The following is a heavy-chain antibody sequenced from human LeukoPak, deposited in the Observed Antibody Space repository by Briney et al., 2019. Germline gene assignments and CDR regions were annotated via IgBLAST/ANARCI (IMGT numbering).Heavy chain of an antibody. CDR2: IYYSGST. D-gene: IGHD3-10*01. J-gene: IGHJ4*02. Sequence: KPSETLSLTCTVSGGSISSSSYYWGWIRQPPGKGLEWIGSIYYSGSTYYNPSLKSRVTISVDTSKNQFSLKLSSVTAADTAVYYCASSGTYYYGSGSYPFDYWGQGTLVTVSS. CDR1: GGSISSSSYY. V-gene: IGHV4-39*07. CDR3: ASSGTYYYGSGSYPFDY.